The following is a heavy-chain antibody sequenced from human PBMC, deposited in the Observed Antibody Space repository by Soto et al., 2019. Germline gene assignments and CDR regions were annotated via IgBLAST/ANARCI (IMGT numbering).Heavy chain of an antibody. CDR1: CGSFSGYY. Sequence: SETLSRTCAVYCGSFSGYYWSWIRQPPWKGLEWIGEINHSGSTNYSPSLKSRVTISVDTSKNQFSLKLSSVTAADTAVYYCARGTYSCYDFWNFEKSTYEYWAQGTLVTVSS. D-gene: IGHD3-3*01. V-gene: IGHV4-34*01. J-gene: IGHJ4*02. CDR2: INHSGST. CDR3: ARGTYSCYDFWNFEKSTYEY.